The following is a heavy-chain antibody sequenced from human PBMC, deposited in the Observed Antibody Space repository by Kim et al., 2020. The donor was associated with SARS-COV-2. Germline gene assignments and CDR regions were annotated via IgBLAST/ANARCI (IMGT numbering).Heavy chain of an antibody. J-gene: IGHJ5*02. CDR1: GFTFDDYA. D-gene: IGHD3-10*01. Sequence: GGSLRLSCAASGFTFDDYAMHWVRQAPGKGLEWVSGISWNSGSIGYADSVKGRFTISRDNAKNSLYLQMNSLRAEDTALYYCAKDLSPSMVRGATHDPWGQGTLVNVS. V-gene: IGHV3-9*01. CDR2: ISWNSGSI. CDR3: AKDLSPSMVRGATHDP.